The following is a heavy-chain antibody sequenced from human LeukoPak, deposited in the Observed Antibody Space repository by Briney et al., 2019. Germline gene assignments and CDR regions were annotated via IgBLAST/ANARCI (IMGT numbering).Heavy chain of an antibody. J-gene: IGHJ6*02. CDR1: GFTFSSYA. Sequence: GGSLRLSCAASGFTFSSYAMSWVRQAPGKGLEWVSAISGSGGSTYYADSVKGRFTISRDNSKNTLYLQMNSLKTEDTAVYYCTTDYYDPYGMDVWGQGTTVTVSS. D-gene: IGHD3-22*01. CDR3: TTDYYDPYGMDV. V-gene: IGHV3-23*01. CDR2: ISGSGGST.